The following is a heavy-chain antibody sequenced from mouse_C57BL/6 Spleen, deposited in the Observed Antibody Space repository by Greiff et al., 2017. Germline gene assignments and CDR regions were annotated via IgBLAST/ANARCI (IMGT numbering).Heavy chain of an antibody. CDR3: AREEGKNYGTIFDY. CDR1: GYSITSGYY. V-gene: IGHV3-6*01. CDR2: ISYDGSN. J-gene: IGHJ2*01. D-gene: IGHD1-1*01. Sequence: EVQLQESGPGLVKPSQSLSLTCSVTGYSITSGYYWNWIRQFPGNKLEWMGYISYDGSNNYNPSLKNRISITLNTSKNQFFLKLNSVTTEDTATYYCAREEGKNYGTIFDYWGQGTTLTVSS.